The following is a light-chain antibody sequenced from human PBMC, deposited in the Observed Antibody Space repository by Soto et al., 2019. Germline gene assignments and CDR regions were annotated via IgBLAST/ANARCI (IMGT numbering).Light chain of an antibody. Sequence: QLVLTQSSSASASLGSSVKLTCTLSSRHITYIIAWHQQQPGKAPRYLMKLERSGSYNKGSGVPDRFSGSSSGADRYLTISILQSEDEADYYCETWDSNTRVFGTGTKVTVL. CDR2: LERSGSY. V-gene: IGLV4-60*03. J-gene: IGLJ1*01. CDR1: SRHITYI. CDR3: ETWDSNTRV.